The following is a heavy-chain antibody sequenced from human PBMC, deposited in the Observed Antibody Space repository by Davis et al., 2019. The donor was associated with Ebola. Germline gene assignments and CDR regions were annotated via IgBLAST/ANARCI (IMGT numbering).Heavy chain of an antibody. V-gene: IGHV4-39*01. CDR3: ATRARDYVWGNHRGYFDY. CDR2: IYYSGIT. Sequence: SETLSLTCTVSGGSIISSSSYWGWIRQPPRKGLEWIGSIYYSGITYYNPSLKRRVTISVDTSKNQFSLKLRSVTAADTAVYYCATRARDYVWGNHRGYFDYWGQGTLVTVSS. D-gene: IGHD3-16*01. J-gene: IGHJ4*02. CDR1: GGSIISSSSY.